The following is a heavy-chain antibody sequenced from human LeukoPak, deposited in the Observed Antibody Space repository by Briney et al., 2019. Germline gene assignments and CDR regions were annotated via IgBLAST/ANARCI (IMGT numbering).Heavy chain of an antibody. J-gene: IGHJ6*03. CDR1: GGSISSYY. D-gene: IGHD2-15*01. CDR3: ARVDIVVVVAASYYYMDV. CDR2: IYYSGST. V-gene: IGHV4-59*01. Sequence: SETLSLTCTVSGGSISSYYWSWIRQPPGKGLEWIGYIYYSGSTNYNSSLKSRVTISVDTSKNQFSLKLSSVTAADTAVYHCARVDIVVVVAASYYYMDVWGKGTTVTVSS.